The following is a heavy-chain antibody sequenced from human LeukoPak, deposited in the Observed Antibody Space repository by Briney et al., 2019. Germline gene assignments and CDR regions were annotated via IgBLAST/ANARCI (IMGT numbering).Heavy chain of an antibody. J-gene: IGHJ4*02. CDR2: IEKDGSEI. V-gene: IGHV3-7*01. D-gene: IGHD6-19*01. Sequence: GGSLRLSCAASGFTFSNYWMNWVSQAPGKGMEWVAIIEKDGSEILYVDSVKGRFTISRDNAKNSLYLQMNSLRAEDTAVYYCAAGAGWLIDWWGQGTLVTVSS. CDR1: GFTFSNYW. CDR3: AAGAGWLIDW.